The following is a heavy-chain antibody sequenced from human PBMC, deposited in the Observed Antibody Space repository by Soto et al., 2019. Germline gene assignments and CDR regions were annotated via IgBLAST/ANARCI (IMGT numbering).Heavy chain of an antibody. J-gene: IGHJ4*02. CDR1: GFTFSSDW. D-gene: IGHD2-2*01. CDR3: ASPTRYVGLDY. Sequence: GGXLRLSCAASGFTFSSDWMHWVRQAPGKGLVWVSRINSDGSSTSYADSVKGRFTISRDNAKNTLYLQMNSLRAEDTAVYYCASPTRYVGLDYWGQGTLVTVSS. V-gene: IGHV3-74*01. CDR2: INSDGSST.